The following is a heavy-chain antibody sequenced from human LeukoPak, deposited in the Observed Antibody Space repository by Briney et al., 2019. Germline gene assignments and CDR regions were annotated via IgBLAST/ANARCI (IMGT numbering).Heavy chain of an antibody. CDR3: ARGRGGIAYYYYYGMDV. D-gene: IGHD1-26*01. Sequence: RASVKVSCKASGYTFTGYYMHWVRQAPGQGLEWMGWINPNSGGTNYAQKFQGGVTMTRDTSISTAYMELSRLRSDDTAVYYCARGRGGIAYYYYYGMDVWGQGTTVTVSS. CDR1: GYTFTGYY. J-gene: IGHJ6*02. V-gene: IGHV1-2*02. CDR2: INPNSGGT.